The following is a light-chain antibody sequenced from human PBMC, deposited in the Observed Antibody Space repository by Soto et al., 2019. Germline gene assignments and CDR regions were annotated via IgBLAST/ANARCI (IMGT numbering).Light chain of an antibody. J-gene: IGLJ2*01. CDR1: SGHRSYA. V-gene: IGLV4-69*01. Sequence: QPVLTQSHSASASLGASVKLTCTLSSGHRSYAIAWHQQQPEKGPRFLMKGNRDGSHFKGDGSPDRLSRSSSGAERYLTIFSLQSEDEADYYCQTWGTGLVVFGGGTKVTVL. CDR3: QTWGTGLVV. CDR2: GNRDGSH.